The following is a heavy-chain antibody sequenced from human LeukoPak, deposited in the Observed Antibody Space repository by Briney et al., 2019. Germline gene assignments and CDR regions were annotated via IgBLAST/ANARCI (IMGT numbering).Heavy chain of an antibody. V-gene: IGHV3-23*01. J-gene: IGHJ4*02. CDR3: AKAPGYSSGWYEY. CDR2: ISGSGGST. Sequence: GGSLRLSCAASGFTFSSHAMSWVRQAPGKGLEWVSAISGSGGSTYYADSVKGRFTISRDNSKNTLYLQMNSLRAEDTAVYYCAKAPGYSSGWYEYWGQGTLVTVSS. CDR1: GFTFSSHA. D-gene: IGHD6-19*01.